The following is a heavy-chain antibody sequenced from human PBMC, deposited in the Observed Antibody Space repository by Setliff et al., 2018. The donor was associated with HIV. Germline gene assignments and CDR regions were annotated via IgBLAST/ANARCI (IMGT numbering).Heavy chain of an antibody. CDR3: ARDPTVGEPDYFDY. CDR1: GFTFNSYS. D-gene: IGHD1-26*01. V-gene: IGHV3-21*01. J-gene: IGHJ4*02. Sequence: GGSLRLSCAASGFTFNSYSMNWVRQAPGKGLEWVSSISSGSTYIYYVDSVKGRFTISRDNAKNSLYLQMDSLRGDDTAVYYCARDPTVGEPDYFDYWGQGTLVT. CDR2: ISSGSTYI.